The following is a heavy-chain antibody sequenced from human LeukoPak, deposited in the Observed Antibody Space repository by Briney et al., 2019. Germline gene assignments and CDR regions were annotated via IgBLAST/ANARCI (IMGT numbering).Heavy chain of an antibody. CDR1: GYSISSGFL. D-gene: IGHD2-2*01. CDR3: ARDPRWLTPDCNSIGCYVNWFDP. CDR2: IYRSGNT. Sequence: PSETLSLTCAVSGYSISSGFLWGWIRQPPGKGLEWIGSIYRSGNTCYNPSLKSRITMSVDTSKNQFSLKLSSVTAADTAVYYCARDPRWLTPDCNSIGCYVNWFDPWGQGTLVTVSS. J-gene: IGHJ5*02. V-gene: IGHV4-38-2*02.